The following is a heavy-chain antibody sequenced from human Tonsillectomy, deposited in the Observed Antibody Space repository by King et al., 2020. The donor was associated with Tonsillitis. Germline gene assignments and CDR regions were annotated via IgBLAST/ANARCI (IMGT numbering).Heavy chain of an antibody. D-gene: IGHD3-10*01. Sequence: VQLVESGPEVKKPGTSVKVSCKASGFTFTSSAVQWVRQARGQRLEWIGWIVVGSGNTNYAQKFQERVTITRDMSTSTAYMELSSLRSEDTAVYYCAAAEPNMVRGVIRFDPWGQGTLVTVSS. CDR1: GFTFTSSA. V-gene: IGHV1-58*01. J-gene: IGHJ5*02. CDR2: IVVGSGNT. CDR3: AAAEPNMVRGVIRFDP.